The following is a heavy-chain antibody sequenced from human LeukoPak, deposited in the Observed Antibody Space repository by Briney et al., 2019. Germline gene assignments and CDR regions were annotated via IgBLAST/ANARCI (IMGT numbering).Heavy chain of an antibody. CDR1: GFTFSSKS. CDR3: ARAGSITMIVVVIGTPGAFDI. V-gene: IGHV3-21*04. D-gene: IGHD3-22*01. Sequence: GGSLRLSCAASGFTFSSKSMNWVRQAPGKGLEWVSSISTSSSYIYYADSVKGRFTISRDNTKKSLYLQMNSLRAEDTAVYYCARAGSITMIVVVIGTPGAFDIWGQGTMVTVSS. J-gene: IGHJ3*02. CDR2: ISTSSSYI.